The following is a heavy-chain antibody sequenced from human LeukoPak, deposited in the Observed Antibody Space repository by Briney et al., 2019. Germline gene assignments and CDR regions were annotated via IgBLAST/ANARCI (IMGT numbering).Heavy chain of an antibody. CDR1: GYSFTSYW. CDR3: ARQYRQLVISAFAI. CDR2: IYPGDSDT. J-gene: IGHJ3*02. V-gene: IGHV5-51*01. Sequence: GESLKISCKGSGYSFTSYWIGWVRQMPGKGLEWMGIIYPGDSDTRYSPSFQGQVTISADKSISTAYLQWSSLKASDTAIYDCARQYRQLVISAFAIWGQGTMVTVSS. D-gene: IGHD6-13*01.